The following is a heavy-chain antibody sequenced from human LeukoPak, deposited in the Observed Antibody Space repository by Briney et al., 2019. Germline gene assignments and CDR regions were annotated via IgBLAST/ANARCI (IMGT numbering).Heavy chain of an antibody. CDR2: ISFSGANT. CDR3: ARSLGYCSAGSCFPFDY. Sequence: PGGSLRLSCAASGFTFSDSAMTWVRQAPGKGLDWVSLISFSGANTYYADSVKGRFTISRDNSKDTLFLQMNSLRAEDTAVYYCARSLGYCSAGSCFPFDYWGQGTLVTVSS. CDR1: GFTFSDSA. D-gene: IGHD2-15*01. V-gene: IGHV3-23*01. J-gene: IGHJ4*02.